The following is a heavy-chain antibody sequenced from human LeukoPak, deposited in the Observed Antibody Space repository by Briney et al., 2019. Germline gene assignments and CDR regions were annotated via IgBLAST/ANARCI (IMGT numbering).Heavy chain of an antibody. Sequence: PGGSLRLSCAASGFTFSSYAMSWVRQAAGKGLEWVSAISGSGGGTYYADSVKGRFTISRDNSKNPLYLQMNSLSAEDTAVYYCANLPLGATTVVYWGQGTLVTVSS. CDR2: ISGSGGGT. D-gene: IGHD1-26*01. J-gene: IGHJ4*02. V-gene: IGHV3-23*01. CDR1: GFTFSSYA. CDR3: ANLPLGATTVVY.